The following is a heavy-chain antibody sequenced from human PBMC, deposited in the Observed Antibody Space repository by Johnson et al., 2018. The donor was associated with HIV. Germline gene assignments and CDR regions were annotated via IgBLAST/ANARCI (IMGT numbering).Heavy chain of an antibody. CDR2: ISGNGGTT. CDR1: GFTFSTYA. D-gene: IGHD3-16*01. J-gene: IGHJ3*02. V-gene: IGHV3-64*01. CDR3: ARDPLENDCSWGQGAFDI. Sequence: VQLVESGGGVVQPGGSLRLSCAASGFTFSTYAMHWVRQAPGKGLEYVSGISGNGGTTYYANSVKGRFTISRDNSKKKLYLQMGSLRAEDMAVYYCARDPLENDCSWGQGAFDIWGQGTMVTVSS.